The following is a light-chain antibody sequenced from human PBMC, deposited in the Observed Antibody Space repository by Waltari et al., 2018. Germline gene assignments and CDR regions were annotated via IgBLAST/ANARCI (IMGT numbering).Light chain of an antibody. CDR3: ASWDDSLDGVI. V-gene: IGLV1-44*01. Sequence: QSVLTQPPSASGTPGQRVTISCSGGSSNIGRNTINWYQQLPGTAPKLLICANAQRPSGVPDRFAGSKSGSSAFLAISGLQSADEASYYCASWDDSLDGVIFGGGTKLTVL. CDR2: ANA. J-gene: IGLJ2*01. CDR1: SSNIGRNT.